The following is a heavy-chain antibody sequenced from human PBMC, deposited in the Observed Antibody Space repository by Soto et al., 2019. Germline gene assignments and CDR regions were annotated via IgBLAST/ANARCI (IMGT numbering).Heavy chain of an antibody. CDR2: IYYSGST. CDR1: GGSFSGYY. CDR3: AREFDYGGNSVVDY. V-gene: IGHV4-34*01. Sequence: QVQLQQWGAGLLKPSETLSLTCAVYGGSFSGYYWSWIRQPPGKGLEWIGYIYYSGSTYYNPSLKSRVTISVDTSKNQFSLKLSSVTAADTAVYYCAREFDYGGNSVVDYWGQGTLVTVSS. D-gene: IGHD4-17*01. J-gene: IGHJ4*02.